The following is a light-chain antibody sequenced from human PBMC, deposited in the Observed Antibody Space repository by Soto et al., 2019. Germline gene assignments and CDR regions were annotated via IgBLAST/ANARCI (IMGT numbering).Light chain of an antibody. V-gene: IGKV3-20*01. CDR2: GAS. CDR1: QNVDSNY. J-gene: IGKJ1*01. CDR3: QHYGSSPRT. Sequence: EIVLTHSPGTLSLSPCERATLSFSASQNVDSNYLAWYQQKPGQAPRIIIFGASGRATGIPGRFSGSGSGTDFTLTISRLEPEDFAVYYCQHYGSSPRTFGQGTKVDIK.